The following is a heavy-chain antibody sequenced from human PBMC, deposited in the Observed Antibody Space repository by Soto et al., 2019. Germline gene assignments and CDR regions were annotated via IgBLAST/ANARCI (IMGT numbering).Heavy chain of an antibody. CDR2: ISAYNGNT. CDR1: GYTFTSYG. J-gene: IGHJ3*02. CDR3: AIDKDSSGKDAFDI. Sequence: QVQLVQSGAEVKKPGASVKVSCKASGYTFTSYGISWVRQAPGQGLEWMGWISAYNGNTNYAQKLQGRVTMTTDTARSTAYMEQRSLRSGDTAVYYCAIDKDSSGKDAFDIWGQGKMFSVSS. V-gene: IGHV1-18*01. D-gene: IGHD3-22*01.